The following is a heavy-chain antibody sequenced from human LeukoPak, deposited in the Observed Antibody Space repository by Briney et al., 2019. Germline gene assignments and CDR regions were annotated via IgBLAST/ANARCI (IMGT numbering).Heavy chain of an antibody. CDR1: GFIFNNYD. D-gene: IGHD2-21*02. CDR2: ISRDGKRQ. CDR3: ARDRLNRAYCGNDCYSAAFDY. V-gene: IGHV3-30*03. Sequence: GGSLRLSCATSGFIFNNYDPHWVRQAPGKGLEWLATISRDGKRQFYTDSVKGRFTISRDDSRNTLYLQMNSLRPEDTAVYYCARDRLNRAYCGNDCYSAAFDYWGQGTLVTVSS. J-gene: IGHJ4*02.